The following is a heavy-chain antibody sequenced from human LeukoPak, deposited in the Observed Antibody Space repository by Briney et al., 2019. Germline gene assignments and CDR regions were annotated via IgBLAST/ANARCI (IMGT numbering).Heavy chain of an antibody. V-gene: IGHV3-72*01. CDR1: GFTFSDHY. CDR3: ARVLGYYDSSGYYYVGYFDY. J-gene: IGHJ4*02. Sequence: GGSLRLSCAASGFTFSDHYMDWVRQAPGKGLEWVCRTRNKANSYTTEYAASVKGRFTISRDDSKNSLYLQMNSLKTEDTAVYYCARVLGYYDSSGYYYVGYFDYWGQGTLVTVSS. D-gene: IGHD3-22*01. CDR2: TRNKANSYTT.